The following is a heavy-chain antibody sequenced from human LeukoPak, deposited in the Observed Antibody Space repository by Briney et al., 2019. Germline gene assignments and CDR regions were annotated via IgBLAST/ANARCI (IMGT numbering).Heavy chain of an antibody. Sequence: GASLGLSCAASGFTFSNYAMSWVRQAPGKGLEWVSAISGSGGSTYYADSVKGRFTISRDNSKNTLYLQMNSLRAEDTAVYYCAKDKAVEMATMFDYWGQGTLVTVSS. D-gene: IGHD5-24*01. J-gene: IGHJ4*02. CDR1: GFTFSNYA. CDR3: AKDKAVEMATMFDY. CDR2: ISGSGGST. V-gene: IGHV3-23*01.